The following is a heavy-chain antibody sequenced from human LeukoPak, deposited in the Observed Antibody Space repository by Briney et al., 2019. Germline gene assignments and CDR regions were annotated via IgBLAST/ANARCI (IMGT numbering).Heavy chain of an antibody. CDR3: ARGIMGSSWYYFDY. CDR1: GFTFSSYN. V-gene: IGHV3-21*01. CDR2: VTSSSSYT. J-gene: IGHJ4*02. D-gene: IGHD6-13*01. Sequence: GGSLRLSCAASGFTFSSYNMNWVRQAPGKGLEWVSSVTSSSSYTYYADSVKGRFTISRDNSKNSLYLQMNSLRAEDTAAYYCARGIMGSSWYYFDYWGQGTLVTASS.